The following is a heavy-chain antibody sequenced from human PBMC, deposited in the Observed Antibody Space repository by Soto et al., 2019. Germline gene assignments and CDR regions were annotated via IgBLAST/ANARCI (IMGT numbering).Heavy chain of an antibody. CDR1: GYTFTSYA. V-gene: IGHV1-3*01. D-gene: IGHD7-27*01. CDR3: ASANWASYGMDV. Sequence: PSVKVSCKASGYTFTSYAMHWVRQAPGQRLEWMGWINAGNGNTKYSQKFQGRVTITRDTSASTAYMELSSLRSEDTAVYYCASANWASYGMDVWGQGTTVTVSS. CDR2: INAGNGNT. J-gene: IGHJ6*02.